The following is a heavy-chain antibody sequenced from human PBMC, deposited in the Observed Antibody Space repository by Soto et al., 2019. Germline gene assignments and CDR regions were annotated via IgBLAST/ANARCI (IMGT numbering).Heavy chain of an antibody. CDR3: VRDGYPAWVYGVDV. J-gene: IGHJ6*02. Sequence: GGSLRLSCAASGFAFNNYALTWVRQAPGKGLEWVSTISVSGGTTHYSDSVKGRFTISRDNARNTLYLQMNSLRAEDTAVYYCVRDGYPAWVYGVDVWGQGTTVTVSS. D-gene: IGHD1-1*01. CDR1: GFAFNNYA. V-gene: IGHV3-23*01. CDR2: ISVSGGTT.